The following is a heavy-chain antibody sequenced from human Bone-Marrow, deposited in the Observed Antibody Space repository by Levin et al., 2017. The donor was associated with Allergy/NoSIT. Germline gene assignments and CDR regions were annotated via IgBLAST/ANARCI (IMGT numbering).Heavy chain of an antibody. V-gene: IGHV3-74*01. J-gene: IGHJ4*02. CDR2: INSDGSAT. CDR3: ARGGCISTSCLDY. Sequence: LSLTCAASGFTFGGKWMHWVRQAPGKGLVWVSRINSDGSATNYADFVEGRFTISRDNARNTLYLQMNSLRAEDTAVYYCARGGCISTSCLDYWGQGTLVTVSS. CDR1: GFTFGGKW. D-gene: IGHD2-2*01.